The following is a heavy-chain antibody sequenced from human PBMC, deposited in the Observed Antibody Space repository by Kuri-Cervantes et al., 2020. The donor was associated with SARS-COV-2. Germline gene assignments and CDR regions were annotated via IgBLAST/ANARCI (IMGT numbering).Heavy chain of an antibody. Sequence: GGSLRLSCVASGFNFSTTDMHWVRQAPGKGLEWVSYISSSSSTIYYADSVKGRFTISRDSAKNSLYVQMNSLRAEDTAVYYCARRGGYLPPDAFDIWGQGTMVTVSS. CDR3: ARRGGYLPPDAFDI. V-gene: IGHV3-48*01. J-gene: IGHJ3*02. D-gene: IGHD3-16*02. CDR2: ISSSSSTI. CDR1: GFNFSTTD.